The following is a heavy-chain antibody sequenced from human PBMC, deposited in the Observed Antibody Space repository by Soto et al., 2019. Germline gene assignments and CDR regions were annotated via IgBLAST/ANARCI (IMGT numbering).Heavy chain of an antibody. Sequence: QVQLVQSGAEVKKPGASVKVSCKASGYTITSYYLHWVRQAPGQGLEWIGMINPSGGSATYPQKFQGRVSVTRDTSTNTLYMELTSLMSEDTAMYYCAREPYSSGWPFDYWGQGTLVTVSS. J-gene: IGHJ4*02. V-gene: IGHV1-46*01. D-gene: IGHD6-19*01. CDR1: GYTITSYY. CDR3: AREPYSSGWPFDY. CDR2: INPSGGSA.